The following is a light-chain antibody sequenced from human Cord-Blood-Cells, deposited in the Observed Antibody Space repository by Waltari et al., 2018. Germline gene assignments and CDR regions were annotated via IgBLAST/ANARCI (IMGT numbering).Light chain of an antibody. CDR2: WAS. Sequence: DIVMTQSPDSLAVSLGERATINCKSSQRVLYSSNNKNYLAWYQQKPGRPPKLLIYWASTRESGVPDRFSGSGAGTDFTLTISSLQAEDVAVYYCQQYYSTPTFGQGTKVEIK. V-gene: IGKV4-1*01. CDR3: QQYYSTPT. CDR1: QRVLYSSNNKNY. J-gene: IGKJ1*01.